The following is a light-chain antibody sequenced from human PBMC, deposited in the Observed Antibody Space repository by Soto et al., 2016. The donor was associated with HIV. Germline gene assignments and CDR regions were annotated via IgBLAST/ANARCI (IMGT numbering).Light chain of an antibody. Sequence: DIQMTQSPSSLSASVGDTVTVTCRASQGIANSLAWYQKKPGQAPKLLLYAASRLENGVPSRFSGSGSGTDYSLTISSLQPEDFATYYCQQANSFLWTFGQGTKVEIK. V-gene: IGKV1-NL1*01. CDR2: AAS. CDR3: QQANSFLWT. J-gene: IGKJ1*01. CDR1: QGIANS.